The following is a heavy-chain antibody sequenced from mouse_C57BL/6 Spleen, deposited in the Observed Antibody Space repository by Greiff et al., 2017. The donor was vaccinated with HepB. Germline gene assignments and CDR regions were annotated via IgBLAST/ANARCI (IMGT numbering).Heavy chain of an antibody. CDR2: IHPNSGST. CDR1: GYTFTSYW. V-gene: IGHV1-64*01. Sequence: VQRVESGAELVKPGASVKLSCKASGYTFTSYWMHWVKQRPGQGLEWIGMIHPNSGSTNYNEKFKSKATLTVDKSSSTAYMQLSSLTSEDSAVYYCARSITTVVADYWGQGTTLTVSS. D-gene: IGHD1-1*01. J-gene: IGHJ2*01. CDR3: ARSITTVVADY.